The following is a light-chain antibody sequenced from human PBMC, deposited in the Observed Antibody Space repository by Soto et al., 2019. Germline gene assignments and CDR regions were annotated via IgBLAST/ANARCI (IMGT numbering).Light chain of an antibody. V-gene: IGKV1D-16*01. J-gene: IGKJ4*01. CDR1: QGISSW. CDR2: GAS. CDR3: QQYNSWPLT. Sequence: DIQMTQSPSSLSASVGDRVSITCRASQGISSWLAWYQQKPEKAPKPLIYGASTRATDIPAKFSGSGSGTEFSLTISSLQSEDFALYYCQQYNSWPLTFGGGTQVEI.